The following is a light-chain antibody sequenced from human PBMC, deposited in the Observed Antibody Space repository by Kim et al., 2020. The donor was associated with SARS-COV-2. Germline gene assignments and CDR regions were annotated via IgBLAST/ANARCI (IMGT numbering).Light chain of an antibody. CDR3: QAWDSNTCV. CDR1: KLRDKH. J-gene: IGLJ1*01. Sequence: GSPGTTATITCSGEKLRDKHTSWYQQRPGQSPILVIYQDKRRPSGIPERFSGSNSGNTATLTISETQTLDEADYFCQAWDSNTCVFGTGTKVTVL. V-gene: IGLV3-1*01. CDR2: QDK.